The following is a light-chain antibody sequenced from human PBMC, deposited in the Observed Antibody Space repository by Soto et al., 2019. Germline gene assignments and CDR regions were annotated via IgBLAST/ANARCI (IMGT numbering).Light chain of an antibody. Sequence: HSALTHPPSASGAPRPRGPISCSGNSSNIGSNSVNWYQQLPGTAPKLLIYSNDRRPSGVPDRFSGSKSGTSASLAISGLQSEDEADYYCAAWDDSLNGYVFGTGTKVTVL. J-gene: IGLJ1*01. CDR2: SND. CDR3: AAWDDSLNGYV. V-gene: IGLV1-44*01. CDR1: SSNIGSNS.